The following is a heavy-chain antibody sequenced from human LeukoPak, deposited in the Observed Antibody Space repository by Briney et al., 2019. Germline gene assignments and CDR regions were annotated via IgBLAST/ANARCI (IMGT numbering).Heavy chain of an antibody. J-gene: IGHJ6*02. V-gene: IGHV4-4*07. CDR1: GGSISSYY. CDR2: IYTRGSN. CDR3: ARDGPYGDYVHYYYGMDV. Sequence: NASETLSLTCTVSGGSISSYYWSWVRQPAGKGLEWIGRIYTRGSNNYNPSLKSRVTISVDTSKNQFSLKPSSVTAADTAVYYCARDGPYGDYVHYYYGMDVWGQGTTVTVSS. D-gene: IGHD4-17*01.